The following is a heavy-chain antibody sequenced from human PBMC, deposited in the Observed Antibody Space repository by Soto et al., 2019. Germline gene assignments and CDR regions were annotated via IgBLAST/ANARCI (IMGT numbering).Heavy chain of an antibody. CDR3: VRIRYQLPSSVLWLDP. V-gene: IGHV4-34*01. CDR2: INHVGGT. Sequence: KPSETLSLTCAVYGGFLSESYWTWIRQPTGKGLEWIGEINHVGGTNYNPSLKSRVTMSVDTSQNQFSLRLISVTAADTAMYFCVRIRYQLPSSVLWLDPWGQGTPVTVSS. D-gene: IGHD3-16*01. J-gene: IGHJ5*02. CDR1: GGFLSESY.